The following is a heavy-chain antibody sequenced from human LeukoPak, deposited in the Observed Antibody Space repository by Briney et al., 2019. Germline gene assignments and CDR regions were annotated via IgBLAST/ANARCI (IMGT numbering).Heavy chain of an antibody. D-gene: IGHD2-2*01. CDR1: GYTFTSYA. CDR3: ARQHRGDIVVVPAANWFDP. J-gene: IGHJ5*02. Sequence: ASVKVSCKASGYTFTSYAISWVRQAPGQGLEWMGGIIPIFGTANYAQKFQGRVTITADESTSTAYMELSSLRSEDTAVYYCARQHRGDIVVVPAANWFDPWGQGTLVTVSS. V-gene: IGHV1-69*13. CDR2: IIPIFGTA.